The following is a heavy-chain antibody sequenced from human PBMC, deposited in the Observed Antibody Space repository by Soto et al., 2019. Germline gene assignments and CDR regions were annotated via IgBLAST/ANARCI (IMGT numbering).Heavy chain of an antibody. CDR1: GYTFRDYY. D-gene: IGHD1-1*01. V-gene: IGHV1-2*02. J-gene: IGHJ4*02. CDR3: AREPATAKPEGVDF. CDR2: INPNSGGT. Sequence: QVQLVQSEAEVRKPGASVKVSCKASGYTFRDYYIHWVRQAPGQGLEWMGWINPNSGGTKYAPKFQGGVTMTRDTSITTAYMELSRLRSGDTAVYYCAREPATAKPEGVDFWGQGTLVTVSS.